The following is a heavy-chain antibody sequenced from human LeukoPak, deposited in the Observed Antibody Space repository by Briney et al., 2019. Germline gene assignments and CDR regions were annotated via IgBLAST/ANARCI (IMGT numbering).Heavy chain of an antibody. CDR2: ISGSGGST. D-gene: IGHD5-12*01. Sequence: AGGSLRLSCAASGFTFSSYAMSWVCQAPGKGLEWVSAISGSGGSTYYADPVKGRFTISRDNSKNTLYLQMNSLRAEDTAVYYCAKDRDLVATIQDPFDYWGQGTLVTVSS. CDR3: AKDRDLVATIQDPFDY. J-gene: IGHJ4*02. V-gene: IGHV3-23*01. CDR1: GFTFSSYA.